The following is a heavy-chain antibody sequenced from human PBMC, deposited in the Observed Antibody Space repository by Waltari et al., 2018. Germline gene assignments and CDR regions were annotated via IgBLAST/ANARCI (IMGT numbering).Heavy chain of an antibody. V-gene: IGHV4-4*07. J-gene: IGHJ4*02. CDR2: IYTSWST. D-gene: IGHD3-22*01. CDR3: ARDLINYDSSGYWDLFDY. CDR1: GGSISSYY. Sequence: QVQLQESGPGLVKPSETLSLTCTVSGGSISSYYWSWIRQPAGKGLEWIGRIYTSWSTNYNPARKSRVTMSVDTSKNQFSLKLSSVTAADTAVYYCARDLINYDSSGYWDLFDYWGQGTLVTVSS.